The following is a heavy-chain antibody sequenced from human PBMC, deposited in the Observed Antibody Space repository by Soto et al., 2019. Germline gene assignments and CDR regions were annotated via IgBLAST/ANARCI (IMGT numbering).Heavy chain of an antibody. V-gene: IGHV3-11*05. CDR2: ISGSGAYT. CDR3: ARDYSNKGFDY. J-gene: IGHJ4*02. Sequence: QVQLVESGGGLVKPGGSLTLSCTASGFALVDYMSWIRQAPGKDLESVSYISGSGAYTTYADSVRGRFTISRDNAKNSLYLQMNNLRAEDTAVYYCARDYSNKGFDYWGQGTLVTVSS. D-gene: IGHD5-18*01. CDR1: GFALVDY.